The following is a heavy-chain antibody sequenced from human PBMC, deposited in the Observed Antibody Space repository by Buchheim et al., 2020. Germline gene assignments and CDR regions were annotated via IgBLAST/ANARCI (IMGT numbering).Heavy chain of an antibody. CDR2: ISSSSSYI. Sequence: EVQLVESGGGLVKPGGSLRLSCAASGFTFSSYSMNWVRQAPGKGLEWVSSISSSSSYIYYADSVKGRFTISRDNAKNSLYLQMNSLRAEDTAVYYCAREHLPDYDFWSGYYGQYYYYYMDVWGKGTT. J-gene: IGHJ6*03. D-gene: IGHD3-3*01. V-gene: IGHV3-21*01. CDR1: GFTFSSYS. CDR3: AREHLPDYDFWSGYYGQYYYYYMDV.